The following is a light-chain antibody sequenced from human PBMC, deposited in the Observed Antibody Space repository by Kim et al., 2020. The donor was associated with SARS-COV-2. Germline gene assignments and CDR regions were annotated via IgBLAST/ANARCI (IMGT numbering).Light chain of an antibody. CDR2: GAS. V-gene: IGKV3D-15*01. Sequence: STNLAWYQQKSGQAPRLLIYGASSRATGIPARFTGSGSGAEFTLTINNIQSEDFAVYYCQHYNDWPPWTFGQGTKVEIK. CDR1: STN. CDR3: QHYNDWPPWT. J-gene: IGKJ1*01.